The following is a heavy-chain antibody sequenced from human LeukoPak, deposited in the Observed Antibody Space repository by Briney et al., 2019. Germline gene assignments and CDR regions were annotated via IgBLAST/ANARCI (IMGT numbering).Heavy chain of an antibody. J-gene: IGHJ4*02. CDR2: ISGSGDST. CDR3: AKVLKAYYFGSGSYPFDH. Sequence: GGSLRLSCAASGFTFSSYWMSWVRQAPGKGLEWVSDISGSGDSTNYADSVKGRFTISRDNSKNTLYLQMNSLRAEDTAVYYCAKVLKAYYFGSGSYPFDHWGQGTLVTVSS. V-gene: IGHV3-23*01. CDR1: GFTFSSYW. D-gene: IGHD3-10*01.